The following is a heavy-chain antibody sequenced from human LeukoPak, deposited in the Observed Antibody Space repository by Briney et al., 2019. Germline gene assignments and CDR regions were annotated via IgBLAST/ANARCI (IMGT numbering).Heavy chain of an antibody. CDR1: GFTFSTYG. CDR2: ISHDGSNK. J-gene: IGHJ4*02. CDR3: ARGAQQWLAQYYFDY. Sequence: GGSLRLSCAASGFTFSTYGMHWVRQAPGKGLEWVTLISHDGSNKYYADSVKGRFTISRDNSKNTLYLQMNSLRAEDTAVYYCARGAQQWLAQYYFDYWGQGTLVTVSS. D-gene: IGHD6-19*01. V-gene: IGHV3-30*03.